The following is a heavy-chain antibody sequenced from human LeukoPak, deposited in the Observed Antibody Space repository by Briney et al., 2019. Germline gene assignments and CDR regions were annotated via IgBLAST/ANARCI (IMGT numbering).Heavy chain of an antibody. CDR2: ISNGGTNT. V-gene: IGHV3-23*01. CDR3: AKDFVYGSRFPRPLDY. J-gene: IGHJ4*02. CDR1: GFTFSNYC. D-gene: IGHD3-3*01. Sequence: AGGSLRFSCAASGFTFSNYCMTWVRQAPGRGLEWVSGISNGGTNTYYTDSVKGRFTISRDNSRNTLYLQMNSLRADDTARYYCAKDFVYGSRFPRPLDYWGQGTLVTVSS.